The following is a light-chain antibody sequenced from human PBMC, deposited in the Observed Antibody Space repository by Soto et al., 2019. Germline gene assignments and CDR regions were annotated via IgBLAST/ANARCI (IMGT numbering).Light chain of an antibody. Sequence: AIRMTQSPSSFSASTGDRVTITCRASQGISSYLAWYQQKPGKAPKLLIYAASTLQRGVPSRFSGGGSGTDFTRTISCLQSEDFATYYYQQYYSYPFTVGPGTRVDIK. V-gene: IGKV1-8*01. CDR3: QQYYSYPFT. CDR1: QGISSY. CDR2: AAS. J-gene: IGKJ3*01.